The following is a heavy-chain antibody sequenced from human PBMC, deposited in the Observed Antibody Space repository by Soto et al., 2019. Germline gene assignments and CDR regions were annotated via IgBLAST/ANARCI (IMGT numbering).Heavy chain of an antibody. D-gene: IGHD3-3*01. J-gene: IGHJ4*02. CDR3: ANIQLLRFLEWLYDPFDY. V-gene: IGHV3-23*01. Sequence: GGSLRLSCAASGFTFSSYAMSWVRQAPGKGLEWVSAISGSGGSTYYADSVKGRFTISRDNSKNTLYLQMNSLRAEDTAVYYCANIQLLRFLEWLYDPFDYWGQGTLVTVSS. CDR2: ISGSGGST. CDR1: GFTFSSYA.